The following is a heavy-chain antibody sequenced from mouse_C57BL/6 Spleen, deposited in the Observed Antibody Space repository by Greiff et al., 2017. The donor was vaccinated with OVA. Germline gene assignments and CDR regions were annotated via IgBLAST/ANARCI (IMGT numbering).Heavy chain of an antibody. Sequence: VQLQQSGPELVKPGASVKISCKASGYTFTDYYMNWVKQSHGKSLEWIGDINPNNGGTSYNQKFKGKATLTADKSSSTAYMQLNSLTSEDSAVDFCAKGVRLESRDYWGQGTSVTVSS. D-gene: IGHD3-2*02. CDR2: INPNNGGT. CDR3: AKGVRLESRDY. V-gene: IGHV1-26*01. J-gene: IGHJ4*01. CDR1: GYTFTDYY.